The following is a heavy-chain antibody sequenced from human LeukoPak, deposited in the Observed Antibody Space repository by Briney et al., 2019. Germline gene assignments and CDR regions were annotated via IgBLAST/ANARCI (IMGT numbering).Heavy chain of an antibody. Sequence: GASVKVSCKASGGTFRRFAMSWVRQAPGQGLEWMGWISAYNGNTNYAQKLQGRVTMTTDTSTSTAYMELRSLRSDDTAVYYCARADWTVNQDFDYWGQGTLVTVSS. J-gene: IGHJ4*02. CDR3: ARADWTVNQDFDY. CDR1: GGTFRRFA. V-gene: IGHV1-18*01. CDR2: ISAYNGNT. D-gene: IGHD1-1*01.